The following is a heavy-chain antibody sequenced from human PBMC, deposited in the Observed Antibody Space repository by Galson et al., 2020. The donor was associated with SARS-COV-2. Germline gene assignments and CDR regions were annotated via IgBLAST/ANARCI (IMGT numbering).Heavy chain of an antibody. V-gene: IGHV3-33*01. CDR1: GFIFSSYG. J-gene: IGHJ6*02. D-gene: IGHD2-21*01. Sequence: TGGSLRLSCAASGFIFSSYGMHWVRQTPGKGLEWVAVIWYDGSNKYYADSVKGRFTISRDNSKNTLYLQMNSLRAEDTAVYYCARDQGGDQRGYYGMAVWGQGTTVTVSS. CDR2: IWYDGSNK. CDR3: ARDQGGDQRGYYGMAV.